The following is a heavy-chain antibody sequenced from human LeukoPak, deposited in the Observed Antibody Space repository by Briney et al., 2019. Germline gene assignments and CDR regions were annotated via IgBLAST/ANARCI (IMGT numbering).Heavy chain of an antibody. CDR3: ARDTDSSGLDAFDI. J-gene: IGHJ3*02. CDR1: GGTFSSYA. CDR2: IIPIFGTA. Sequence: SVKVSCKASGGTFSSYAISWVRQAPGQGLEWMGGIIPIFGTANYAQKFQGRVTITADESTSTAYMELSSLRSEDTAVYYCARDTDSSGLDAFDIWGQGTMVTVSS. D-gene: IGHD6-19*01. V-gene: IGHV1-69*13.